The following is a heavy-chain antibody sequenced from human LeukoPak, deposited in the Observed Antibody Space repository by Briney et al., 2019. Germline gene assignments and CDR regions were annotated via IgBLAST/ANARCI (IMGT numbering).Heavy chain of an antibody. D-gene: IGHD5-18*01. CDR3: ARDPARGYSYGCFDY. Sequence: GGSLRLSCAASGFTFSNYAMSWVRQVPGKGLEWVSTFSGSNSNTYHAGSVKGRFTISRDNSKNTLYLQMNSLRAEDTAVYYCARDPARGYSYGCFDYWGQGTLVTVSS. CDR1: GFTFSNYA. J-gene: IGHJ4*02. V-gene: IGHV3-23*01. CDR2: FSGSNSNT.